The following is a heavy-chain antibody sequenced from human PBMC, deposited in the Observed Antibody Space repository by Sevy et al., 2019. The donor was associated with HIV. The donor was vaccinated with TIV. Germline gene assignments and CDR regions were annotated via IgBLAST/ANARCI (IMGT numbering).Heavy chain of an antibody. CDR2: ISYDGSHK. CDR1: AFTFSTYA. CDR3: ARDDGYSVNWYPRFDP. D-gene: IGHD6-13*01. Sequence: GGSLRLSCAASAFTFSTYAMHWVRQAPGKGLEWVAVISYDGSHKYYADSMKGRFTISRDDSKSSLYLQMNTLRAEDTAGYYCARDDGYSVNWYPRFDPWGQGTLVTVSS. J-gene: IGHJ5*02. V-gene: IGHV3-30*03.